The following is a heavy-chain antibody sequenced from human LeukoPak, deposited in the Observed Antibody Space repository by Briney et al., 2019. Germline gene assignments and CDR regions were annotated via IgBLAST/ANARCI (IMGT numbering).Heavy chain of an antibody. Sequence: PGGSLRLSCAASGFTFSSYSMNWVRQAPGKRLEWVSSISSSSSYIYYADSVKGRFTISRDNAKNSLYLQMNSLRAEDTAVYYCARDVPWEYYDFWSGYYRAYYMDVWGKGTTVTVSS. CDR3: ARDVPWEYYDFWSGYYRAYYMDV. CDR1: GFTFSSYS. CDR2: ISSSSSYI. V-gene: IGHV3-21*01. J-gene: IGHJ6*03. D-gene: IGHD3-3*01.